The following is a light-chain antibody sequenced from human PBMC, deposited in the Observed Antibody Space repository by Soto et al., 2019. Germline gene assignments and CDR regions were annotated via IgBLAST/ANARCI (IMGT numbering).Light chain of an antibody. CDR2: EVS. CDR1: SSDVCGYNY. Sequence: QSVLTQPASVSGSPGQSIAISCTGTSSDVCGYNYVSWYQQHPGKVPKLLIHEVSNRPSGVSNRFSGSKSGNTASLTISGLQAEDEADYYCLSKTSTISYVFGTGTKVTV. V-gene: IGLV2-14*01. J-gene: IGLJ1*01. CDR3: LSKTSTISYV.